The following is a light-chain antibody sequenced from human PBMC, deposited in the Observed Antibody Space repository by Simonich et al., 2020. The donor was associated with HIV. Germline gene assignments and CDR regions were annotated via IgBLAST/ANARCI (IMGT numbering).Light chain of an antibody. J-gene: IGKJ4*01. CDR3: QQLNSYPPLT. V-gene: IGKV1-9*01. Sequence: DSQMTQSPSTLSASVGDRVTITCRASQSISSWLAWYQQKPGKVPKLLIYAASTLQSGVPSRFSGSGSGTEFTLTISSLQPEDFATYYCQQLNSYPPLTFGGGTKVEIK. CDR2: AAS. CDR1: QSISSW.